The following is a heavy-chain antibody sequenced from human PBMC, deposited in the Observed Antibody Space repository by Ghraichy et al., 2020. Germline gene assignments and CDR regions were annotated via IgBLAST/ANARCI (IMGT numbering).Heavy chain of an antibody. J-gene: IGHJ4*02. CDR2: ISGSGGST. CDR1: GFTFSSYA. V-gene: IGHV3-23*01. CDR3: AKEGTYYYDSSGYRYFDY. D-gene: IGHD3-22*01. Sequence: GGSLRLSCAASGFTFSSYAMSWVRQAPGKGLEWVSAISGSGGSTYYADSVKGRFTISRDNSKNTLYLQMNSLRAEDTAVYYCAKEGTYYYDSSGYRYFDYWGQGTLVTVSS.